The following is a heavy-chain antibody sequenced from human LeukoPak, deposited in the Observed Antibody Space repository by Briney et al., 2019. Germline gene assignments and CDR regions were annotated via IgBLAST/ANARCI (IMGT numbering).Heavy chain of an antibody. CDR3: ATELGARGGRYYGMDV. CDR1: GYTLTELS. V-gene: IGHV1-24*01. J-gene: IGHJ6*02. Sequence: GASVTVSCKVSGYTLTELSMHWVRQAPGKGLEWMGGFDPEDGETIYAQKFQGRVTMTEDTSTDTAYMELSSLRSEDTAVYYCATELGARGGRYYGMDVWGQGTTVTVSS. D-gene: IGHD2-15*01. CDR2: FDPEDGET.